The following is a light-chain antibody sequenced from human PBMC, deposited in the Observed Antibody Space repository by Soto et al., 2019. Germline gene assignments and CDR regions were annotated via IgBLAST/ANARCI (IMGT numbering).Light chain of an antibody. CDR2: EVS. CDR3: SSYAGSHV. CDR1: SSDVGGYNY. Sequence: HSVLTQPPSASGSPGQSVTISCTGTSSDVGGYNYVSWYQQHPGKAPKLMIYEVSKRPSGVPDRFSGSKSGNTASLTVSGLQAEDEADYYCSSYAGSHVFGTGTKVTVL. J-gene: IGLJ1*01. V-gene: IGLV2-8*01.